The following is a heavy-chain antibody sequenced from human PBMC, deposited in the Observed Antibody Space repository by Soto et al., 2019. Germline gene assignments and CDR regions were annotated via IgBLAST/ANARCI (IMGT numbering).Heavy chain of an antibody. CDR2: IYYSGST. V-gene: IGHV4-31*03. J-gene: IGHJ4*02. CDR3: ARVPIRGQLRDYGDYGFLDY. CDR1: GGSISSGGYY. D-gene: IGHD4-17*01. Sequence: QVQLQESGPGLVKPSQTLSLTCTVSGGSISSGGYYWSWIRQHPGKGLEWIGYIYYSGSTYYNPSLKSRVTISVDTSKNQFSLKLSSVTAADTAVYYCARVPIRGQLRDYGDYGFLDYWGQGTLVTVSS.